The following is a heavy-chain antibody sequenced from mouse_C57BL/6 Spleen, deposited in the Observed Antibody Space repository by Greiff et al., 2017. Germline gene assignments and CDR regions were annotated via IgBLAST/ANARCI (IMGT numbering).Heavy chain of an antibody. V-gene: IGHV1-69*01. J-gene: IGHJ2*01. Sequence: QVQLKQPGAELVMPGASVKLSCKASGYTFTSYWMHWVKQRPGQGLEWIGEIDPSDSYTNYNQKFKGKSTLTVDKSSSTAYMQLSSLTSEDSAVYYCARFPLDYWGQGTTLTVSS. CDR2: IDPSDSYT. CDR1: GYTFTSYW. CDR3: ARFPLDY.